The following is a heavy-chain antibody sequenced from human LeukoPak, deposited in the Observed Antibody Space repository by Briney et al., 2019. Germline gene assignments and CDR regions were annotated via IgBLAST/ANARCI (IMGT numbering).Heavy chain of an antibody. V-gene: IGHV1-2*02. D-gene: IGHD1-26*01. CDR3: ARGVVDSGEIAY. J-gene: IGHJ4*02. Sequence: ASVKVSCKASGYTFSGYYMYWVRQTPGQGLEWMGWINPNSGGTNYAQKFQGRVSMTRDTSINTAYMELSRLISEDTAVYYCARGVVDSGEIAYWGQGTLVTVSS. CDR1: GYTFSGYY. CDR2: INPNSGGT.